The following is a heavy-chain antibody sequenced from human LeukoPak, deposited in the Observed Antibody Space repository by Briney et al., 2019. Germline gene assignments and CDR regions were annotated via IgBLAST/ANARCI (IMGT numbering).Heavy chain of an antibody. V-gene: IGHV3-43*01. D-gene: IGHD3-22*01. CDR3: ARDDLLHRNWFDP. J-gene: IGHJ5*02. CDR2: INRGGTTT. CDR1: GLTFEDYT. Sequence: GGSLRLSCEGSGLTFEDYTMHWVRQAPGKGLEWVSLINRGGTTTVYADSVEGRFTISRDNSKNSLYLQMNSLRVEDTAFYYCARDDLLHRNWFDPWGQGTLVTVSS.